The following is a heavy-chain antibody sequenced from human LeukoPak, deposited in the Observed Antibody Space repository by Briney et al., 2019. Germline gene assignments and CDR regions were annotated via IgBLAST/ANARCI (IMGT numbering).Heavy chain of an antibody. Sequence: PGGSLRLSCAASGFTFSSYRMNWVRQAPGKGLEWVSSISSSSSYIYYADSVKGRFTISRDNAKNSLYLQMNSLRAEDTAVYYCARVEETYYYGSGSSICDYWGQGTLVTVSS. V-gene: IGHV3-21*01. CDR3: ARVEETYYYGSGSSICDY. CDR2: ISSSSSYI. CDR1: GFTFSSYR. J-gene: IGHJ4*02. D-gene: IGHD3-10*01.